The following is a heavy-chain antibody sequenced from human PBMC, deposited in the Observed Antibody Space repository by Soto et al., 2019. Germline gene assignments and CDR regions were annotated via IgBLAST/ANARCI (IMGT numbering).Heavy chain of an antibody. CDR2: ISSSSSTI. CDR1: GFTFSSYS. CDR3: ASWYAGSRYFDY. D-gene: IGHD6-13*01. Sequence: EVQLVESGGGLVQPGGSLRLSCAASGFTFSSYSMNWVRQAPGKGLEWVSYISSSSSTIYYADSVKGRFTISRDNAKNSLYLQMNSLRDEDTAVYYCASWYAGSRYFDYWGQGTLVTVS. V-gene: IGHV3-48*02. J-gene: IGHJ4*02.